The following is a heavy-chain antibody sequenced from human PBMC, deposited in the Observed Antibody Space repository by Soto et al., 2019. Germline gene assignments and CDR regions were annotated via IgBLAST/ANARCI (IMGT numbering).Heavy chain of an antibody. D-gene: IGHD6-25*01. CDR3: ARRRTSYGLDV. CDR1: GGSISSWSYY. CDR2: IDYSGNT. J-gene: IGHJ6*02. V-gene: IGHV4-39*02. Sequence: AEALSLTCTVSGGSISSWSYYWGWIRQPPGKGLEWIGSIDYSGNTYYDPSLQSRVTISVDTSKNHFSLKLSSVTAADTALYYCARRRTSYGLDVWGQGTTAT.